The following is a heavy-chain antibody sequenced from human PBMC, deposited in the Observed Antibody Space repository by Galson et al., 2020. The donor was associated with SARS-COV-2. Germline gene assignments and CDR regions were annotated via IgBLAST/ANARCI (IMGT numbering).Heavy chain of an antibody. CDR3: ARVVTGYCFDY. J-gene: IGHJ4*02. CDR2: TIPNFGTA. CDR1: AGTFSSYA. D-gene: IGHD7-27*01. Sequence: SVKVSYKASAGTFSSYAISWVRQAPGHGLEWMGGTIPNFGTANYAQKFQGRVTITADESTSTAYMELSSLRSADTAVYYCARVVTGYCFDYWGQGTLVTVSS. V-gene: IGHV1-69*13.